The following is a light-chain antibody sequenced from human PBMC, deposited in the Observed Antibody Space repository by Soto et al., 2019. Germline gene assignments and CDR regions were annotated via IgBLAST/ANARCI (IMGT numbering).Light chain of an antibody. Sequence: ELVLPQSPGTLSLSPGERATLSCRASQSVSSSYLAWYQQKPGQAPRLLIYGASSRATGIPDRFSGSGSGTDFTLTISRLEPEDFAVYFCQQYGTSPPITFGQGTRLEI. J-gene: IGKJ5*01. CDR2: GAS. V-gene: IGKV3-20*01. CDR3: QQYGTSPPIT. CDR1: QSVSSSY.